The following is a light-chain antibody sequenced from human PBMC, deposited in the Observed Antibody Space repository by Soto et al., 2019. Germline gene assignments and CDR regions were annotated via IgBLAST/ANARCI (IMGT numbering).Light chain of an antibody. CDR3: CSYADTYIFV. CDR1: SSDVGRYNY. Sequence: QSALAQPRSVSGSPGQSVTISCTGTSSDVGRYNYVSWYQHHPGKAPKLMLYGVNERPSGVPDRFSGSKSGNTASLTISGHQAEDEADYHCCSYADTYIFVFGGGTKVTVL. V-gene: IGLV2-11*01. J-gene: IGLJ3*02. CDR2: GVN.